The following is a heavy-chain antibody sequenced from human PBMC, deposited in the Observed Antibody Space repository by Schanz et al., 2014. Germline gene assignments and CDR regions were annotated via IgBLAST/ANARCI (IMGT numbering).Heavy chain of an antibody. CDR2: IRSKDYGGPP. Sequence: EEQLVESGGGLVQPGRSLTLSCTTSGFTFTDHALSWVRQAPGQGLQWVGFIRSKDYGGPPEYVAPVKGRFTISRDDCRGIAYLHMTSLKTEDTGVYYCTRDSRTWNNWFDSWGQGTLVIVSS. CDR3: TRDSRTWNNWFDS. J-gene: IGHJ5*01. V-gene: IGHV3-49*04. D-gene: IGHD1-1*01. CDR1: GFTFTDHA.